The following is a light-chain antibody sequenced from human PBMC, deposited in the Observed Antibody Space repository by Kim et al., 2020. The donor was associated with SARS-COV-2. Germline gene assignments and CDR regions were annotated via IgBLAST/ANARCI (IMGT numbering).Light chain of an antibody. CDR1: SGYSNYK. CDR2: VGTGGIVG. CDR3: GADHGSGSNFVYL. J-gene: IGLJ2*01. Sequence: QPVLTQPPSASASLGASVPLTCTLSSGYSNYKVDWYQQRPGKGPRFVMRVGTGGIVGSKGDGIPDRFSVLGSGLNRYLTIKNIQEEDESDYHCGADHGSGSNFVYLFGGGTQLTVL. V-gene: IGLV9-49*01.